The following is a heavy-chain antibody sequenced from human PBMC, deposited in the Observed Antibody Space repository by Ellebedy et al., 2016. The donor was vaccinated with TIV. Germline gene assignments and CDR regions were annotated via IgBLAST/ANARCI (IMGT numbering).Heavy chain of an antibody. CDR3: ARRQDSGSYSRYDY. J-gene: IGHJ4*02. D-gene: IGHD1-26*01. CDR1: GYSFTSYW. Sequence: GESLKISCKGSGYSFTSYWIGWVRQMPGKGLEWMAYFYPFDPAPIYSPSFQGQVTISADKSISTAYLQWSSLEASDTAMYYCARRQDSGSYSRYDYWGQGTLVTVSS. V-gene: IGHV5-51*01. CDR2: FYPFDPAP.